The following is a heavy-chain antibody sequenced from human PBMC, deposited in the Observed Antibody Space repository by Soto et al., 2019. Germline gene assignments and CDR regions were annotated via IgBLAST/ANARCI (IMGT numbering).Heavy chain of an antibody. D-gene: IGHD4-17*01. CDR1: GASISTDGYY. Sequence: QVQLQESGPGLVKPSQTLSLTCTVSGASISTDGYYWSWLRQHTGQGLEWIGYIYYTGSSYYNPSLKSRLNXSXXXSXXQFSLKLSSVTAADTAVYYCAKHSVTTRSPSFFDNWGQGSPVTVSS. J-gene: IGHJ4*02. CDR2: IYYTGSS. V-gene: IGHV4-31*03. CDR3: AKHSVTTRSPSFFDN.